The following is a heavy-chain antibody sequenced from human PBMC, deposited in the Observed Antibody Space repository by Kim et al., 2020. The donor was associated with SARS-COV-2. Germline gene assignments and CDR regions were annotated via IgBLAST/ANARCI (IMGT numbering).Heavy chain of an antibody. V-gene: IGHV4-4*02. CDR1: GGSISSSNW. J-gene: IGHJ4*02. D-gene: IGHD3-22*01. CDR3: ARGAQESITMIPSCFDY. Sequence: SGTLSLTCAVSGGSISSSNWWSWVRQPPGKGLEGIGEIYHSGSTNYNPSLKSRVTISVDKSKNQFSLKLSSVTAADTAVYYCARGAQESITMIPSCFDYWGQGTLVTVSS. CDR2: IYHSGST.